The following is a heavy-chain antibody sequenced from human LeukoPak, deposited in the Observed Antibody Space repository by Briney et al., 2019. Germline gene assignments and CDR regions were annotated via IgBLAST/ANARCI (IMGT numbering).Heavy chain of an antibody. CDR2: IWSDGNNK. CDR1: GFIFSTYG. CDR3: VKERGPFDAFDI. J-gene: IGHJ3*02. Sequence: GGSLRLSCAATGFIFSTYGMHWVRQAPGKGLEWVAVIWSDGNNKFYADSVKGRFTFSRDNSRDTLSLQMNSLRAEDTAVYYCVKERGPFDAFDIWGQGTMVTVSS. V-gene: IGHV3-33*06.